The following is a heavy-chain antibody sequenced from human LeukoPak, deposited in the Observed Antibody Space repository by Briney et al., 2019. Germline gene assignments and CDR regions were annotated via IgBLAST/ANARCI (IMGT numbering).Heavy chain of an antibody. V-gene: IGHV3-49*04. D-gene: IGHD3-22*01. Sequence: GGSLRLSCTASGFTFGDYAMSWVRQAPGKGLEWVGFIRSKAYGGTTEYAASVKGRFTISRDDSKSIACLQMNSLKTEDTAVYYCTRAVVTTMIVVVTPLYYFDYWGQGTLVTVSS. J-gene: IGHJ4*02. CDR1: GFTFGDYA. CDR2: IRSKAYGGTT. CDR3: TRAVVTTMIVVVTPLYYFDY.